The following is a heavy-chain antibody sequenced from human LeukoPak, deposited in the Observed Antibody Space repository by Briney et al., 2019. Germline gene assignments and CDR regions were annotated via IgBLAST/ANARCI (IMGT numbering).Heavy chain of an antibody. Sequence: GGSLRLSCAASGFTFSNYWVHWVRQAPGKGLVWVSRINPDGSTINYADSVKGRFTISRDNAKNTLYLQMNSLRAEDTAVYYCATAGNYRFDYWGQGTLVTFSS. D-gene: IGHD1-7*01. V-gene: IGHV3-74*01. J-gene: IGHJ4*02. CDR1: GFTFSNYW. CDR2: INPDGSTI. CDR3: ATAGNYRFDY.